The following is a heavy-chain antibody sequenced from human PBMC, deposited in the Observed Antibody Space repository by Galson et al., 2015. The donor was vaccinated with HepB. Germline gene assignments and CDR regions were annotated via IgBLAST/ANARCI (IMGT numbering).Heavy chain of an antibody. CDR3: ARVGCSGGSCYFDY. V-gene: IGHV3-53*01. J-gene: IGHJ4*02. CDR1: GFTVSSNY. D-gene: IGHD2-15*01. Sequence: SLRLSCAASGFTVSSNYMSWVRQAPGKGLEWVSVIYSGGSTYYADSVKGRFTISRDNSKNTLYLQMNSLRAEDTAVYYWARVGCSGGSCYFDYWGQGTLVTVSS. CDR2: IYSGGST.